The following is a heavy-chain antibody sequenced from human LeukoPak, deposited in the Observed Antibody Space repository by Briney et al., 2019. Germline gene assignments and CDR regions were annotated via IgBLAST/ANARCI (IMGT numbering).Heavy chain of an antibody. V-gene: IGHV3-30*18. J-gene: IGHJ4*02. Sequence: GGSLRLSCAASGFTFSSYGMHWVRQAPGKGLEWVAVISYDGSNKYYADSVKGRFTISRDNSKNTLYLQMNSLRAEDTAVYYCAKESDYGGNSGFDYWGQGTLVTVSS. CDR3: AKESDYGGNSGFDY. D-gene: IGHD4-23*01. CDR2: ISYDGSNK. CDR1: GFTFSSYG.